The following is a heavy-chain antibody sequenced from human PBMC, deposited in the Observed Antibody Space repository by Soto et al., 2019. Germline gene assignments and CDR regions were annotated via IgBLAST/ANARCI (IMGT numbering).Heavy chain of an antibody. J-gene: IGHJ3*02. CDR2: ISAYNGNT. CDR1: GYTFTSYG. Sequence: GASVKVSCKASGYTFTSYGISWVRQAPGQGLEWMGWISAYNGNTNYAQKLQGRVTMTTDTSTSTAYMELRSLRSDDTAVYYCARDAFVYGDYDAFDIWGQGTTVTVSS. D-gene: IGHD4-17*01. V-gene: IGHV1-18*01. CDR3: ARDAFVYGDYDAFDI.